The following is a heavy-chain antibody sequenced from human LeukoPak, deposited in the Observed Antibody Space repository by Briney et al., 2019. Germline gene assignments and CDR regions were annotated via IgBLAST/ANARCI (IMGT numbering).Heavy chain of an antibody. V-gene: IGHV4-59*01. D-gene: IGHD3-10*01. CDR1: GGSISSYY. CDR3: AGSFGSGNDFDY. J-gene: IGHJ4*02. CDR2: ISDSGST. Sequence: SETLSLTCTVSGGSISSYYWSWIRQPPGKELEWMGSISDSGSTNYNPSRKSRVSISVDTSKYQFSLKLSSVTAADTAVYYCAGSFGSGNDFDYWGQGTLVTVSS.